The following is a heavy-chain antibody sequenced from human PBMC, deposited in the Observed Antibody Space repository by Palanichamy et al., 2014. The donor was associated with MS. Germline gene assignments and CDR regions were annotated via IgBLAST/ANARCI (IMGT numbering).Heavy chain of an antibody. J-gene: IGHJ5*02. CDR1: GGTFTSYP. V-gene: IGHV1-69*04. Sequence: QVQLVQSGTEVKKPGSSVKVSCKASGGTFTSYPISWVRQAPGQGLEWMGRIIPVVGIVHYAQKFQGKVTITADRSTSTAYMELSSLRSEDTAVYYCARRFPLTHGGVTSASWGQGTLVTVSS. CDR2: IIPVVGIV. CDR3: ARRFPLTHGGVTSAS. D-gene: IGHD3-16*01.